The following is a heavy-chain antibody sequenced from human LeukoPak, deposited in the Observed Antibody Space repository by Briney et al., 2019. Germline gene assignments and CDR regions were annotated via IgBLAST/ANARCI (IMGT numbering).Heavy chain of an antibody. CDR1: GGSFSGYY. Sequence: SETLSLTCAVYGGSFSGYYWSWIRQPPGKGLEWIGEINHSGSTNYNPSLKSRVTISVDTSKNQFSLKLSSVTAADTAVYYCARGTPHLRTGYYYYYGMDVWGQGTTVTVSS. V-gene: IGHV4-34*01. J-gene: IGHJ6*02. CDR2: INHSGST. CDR3: ARGTPHLRTGYYYYYGMDV.